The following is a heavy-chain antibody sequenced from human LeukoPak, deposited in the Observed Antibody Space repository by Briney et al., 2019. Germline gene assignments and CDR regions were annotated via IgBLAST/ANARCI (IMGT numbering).Heavy chain of an antibody. Sequence: ASVKVSCKASGYTFTSYGISWVRQAPGQGLEWMGWISAYNGNTNYAQKLQGRVTMTTDTSTSTAYMELRSLRSDDTAVYYCARVAPPYLSWLPAPSGYYYYMDVWGKGTTVTISS. J-gene: IGHJ6*03. D-gene: IGHD5-12*01. CDR3: ARVAPPYLSWLPAPSGYYYYMDV. CDR2: ISAYNGNT. CDR1: GYTFTSYG. V-gene: IGHV1-18*01.